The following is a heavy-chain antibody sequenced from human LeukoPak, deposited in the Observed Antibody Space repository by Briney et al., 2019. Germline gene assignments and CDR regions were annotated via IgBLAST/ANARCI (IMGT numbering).Heavy chain of an antibody. D-gene: IGHD2-15*01. Sequence: SETLSLTCAVYGGAFSGYYWSWIRQPPGKGLEWIGEINHSGSTNYNPSLKSRVTISVDTSKNQFSLKLSSVTAADTAVYYCARGRDIVVVVAANNWFDPWGQGTLVTVSS. CDR3: ARGRDIVVVVAANNWFDP. V-gene: IGHV4-34*01. CDR2: INHSGST. CDR1: GGAFSGYY. J-gene: IGHJ5*02.